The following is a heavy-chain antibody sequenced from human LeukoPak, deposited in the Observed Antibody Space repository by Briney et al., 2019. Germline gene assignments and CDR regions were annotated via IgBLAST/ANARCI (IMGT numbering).Heavy chain of an antibody. V-gene: IGHV3-74*01. J-gene: IGHJ6*02. Sequence: GGSLRLSCAASGFTFSSYGMHWVRQAPGKGLVWVSRINSDGSSTSYADSVKGRFTISRDNAKNTLYLQMNSLRAEDTAVYYCARDHDYGDYLYYYGMDVWGQGTTVTVSS. CDR1: GFTFSSYG. D-gene: IGHD4-17*01. CDR3: ARDHDYGDYLYYYGMDV. CDR2: INSDGSST.